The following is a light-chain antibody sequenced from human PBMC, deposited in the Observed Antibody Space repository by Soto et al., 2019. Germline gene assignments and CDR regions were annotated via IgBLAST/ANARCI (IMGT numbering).Light chain of an antibody. CDR3: QQRSNWTWT. V-gene: IGKV3-11*01. CDR2: DAS. Sequence: EIVMTQSPATLSVSPGERAILSCRASQSISINLAWYQQKPGQAPRLLIYDASNRATGIPARFSGSGSGTDFTLTISSLEPEDFAVYYCQQRSNWTWTFGQGTKVDIK. J-gene: IGKJ1*01. CDR1: QSISIN.